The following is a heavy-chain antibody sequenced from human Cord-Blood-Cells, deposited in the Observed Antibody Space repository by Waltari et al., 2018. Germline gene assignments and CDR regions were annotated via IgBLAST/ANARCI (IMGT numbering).Heavy chain of an antibody. CDR1: GGSISSGSSS. CDR2: IYTSGST. Sequence: QVQLQESGPGLVKPSQTLSLTCTVSGGSISSGSSSWSWIRTPTGKGLEWIGYIYTSGSTNYNPSLKSRVTISVDTSKNQFSLKLSSVTAADTAVYYCARDQGGSSSWYDAFDIWGQGTMVTVSS. D-gene: IGHD6-13*01. V-gene: IGHV4-61*09. CDR3: ARDQGGSSSWYDAFDI. J-gene: IGHJ3*02.